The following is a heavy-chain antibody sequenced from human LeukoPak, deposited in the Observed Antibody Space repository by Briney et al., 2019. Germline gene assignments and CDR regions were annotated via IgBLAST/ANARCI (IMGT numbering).Heavy chain of an antibody. CDR3: ARVAKERVGGVYYFDY. J-gene: IGHJ4*02. V-gene: IGHV3-13*01. Sequence: GGSLRLSCAASGLTFSDCDMHWVRQATGKGLEWVSAIGTAGDTYYTGSVKGRFTISRENAKNSLYLQMNSLRAEDTAVYYCARVAKERVGGVYYFDYWGQGTLVTVSS. CDR2: IGTAGDT. D-gene: IGHD1-1*01. CDR1: GLTFSDCD.